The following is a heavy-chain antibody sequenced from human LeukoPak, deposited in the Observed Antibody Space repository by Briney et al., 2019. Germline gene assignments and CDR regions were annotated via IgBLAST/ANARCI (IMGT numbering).Heavy chain of an antibody. V-gene: IGHV3-23*01. D-gene: IGHD6-13*01. CDR2: ISGSGGST. CDR1: KFNFNSYG. Sequence: GGSLRLSCTTSKFNFNSYGMTWVRQAPGRGLEWVSSISGSGGSTQYAASVQGRFTISRDNSKNTLYLQMNSLRAEDTAIYYCAKRTRAAAGMGGFDYWGQGTLVTVSS. CDR3: AKRTRAAAGMGGFDY. J-gene: IGHJ4*02.